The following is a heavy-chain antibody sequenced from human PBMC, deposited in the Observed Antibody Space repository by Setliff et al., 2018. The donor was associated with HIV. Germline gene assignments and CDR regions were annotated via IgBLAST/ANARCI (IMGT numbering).Heavy chain of an antibody. CDR2: IYASGST. Sequence: SETLSLTCSVSGGSFSGYYWSWIRQPAGKGLEWIGHIYASGSTNYNPSYNPSLNSRVTISVDTSKNQLSLNLHSVTAADTAVYYCARRQQLWLLYAFDIWGQGTMVTVSS. CDR1: GGSFSGYY. J-gene: IGHJ3*02. CDR3: ARRQQLWLLYAFDI. D-gene: IGHD5-18*01. V-gene: IGHV4-4*07.